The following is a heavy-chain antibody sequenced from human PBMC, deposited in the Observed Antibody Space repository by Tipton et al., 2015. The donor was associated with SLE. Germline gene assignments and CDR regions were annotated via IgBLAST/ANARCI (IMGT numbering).Heavy chain of an antibody. V-gene: IGHV4-34*01. Sequence: TLSLTCAVYGGSFSGYYWSWIRQPPGKGLDWIGETNHSGTTNYNPSLKSRVTISVDTSKTQFSLKLSSVTAADTAVYYCARVYLGTRAFDIWGQGTMVTVSS. J-gene: IGHJ3*02. D-gene: IGHD7-27*01. CDR1: GGSFSGYY. CDR2: TNHSGTT. CDR3: ARVYLGTRAFDI.